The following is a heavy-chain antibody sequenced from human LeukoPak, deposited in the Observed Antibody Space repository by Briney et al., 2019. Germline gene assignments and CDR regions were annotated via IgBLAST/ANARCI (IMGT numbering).Heavy chain of an antibody. J-gene: IGHJ4*02. CDR2: ISGSGGST. CDR3: AKDLNISNTYYYDSSGYYYD. V-gene: IGHV3-23*01. CDR1: GFTFSRYA. Sequence: QTGGSLRLSCAASGFTFSRYAMTGVRRAPRKGLEWVAAISGSGGSTYYADSVKGRFTISRDNSKNTLYLQMNSLRAEDTAVYYCAKDLNISNTYYYDSSGYYYDWGQGTLVTVSS. D-gene: IGHD3-22*01.